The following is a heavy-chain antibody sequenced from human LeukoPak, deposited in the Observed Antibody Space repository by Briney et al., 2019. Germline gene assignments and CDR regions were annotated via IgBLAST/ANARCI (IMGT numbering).Heavy chain of an antibody. CDR3: AKGQEEADMVRGVTHDAFDI. Sequence: GGSLRLSCAASGFTVSNHYMSWVRQAPGKGLEWVSVIFSGGSAYYAASVKGRFTISRDNSKNTLYLQMNSLRAEDTAVYYCAKGQEEADMVRGVTHDAFDIWGQGTMVTVSS. V-gene: IGHV3-66*01. CDR1: GFTVSNHY. CDR2: IFSGGSA. J-gene: IGHJ3*02. D-gene: IGHD3-10*01.